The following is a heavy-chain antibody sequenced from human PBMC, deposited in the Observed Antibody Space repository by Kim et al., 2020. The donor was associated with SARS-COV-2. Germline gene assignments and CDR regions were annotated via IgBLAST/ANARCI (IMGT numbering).Heavy chain of an antibody. V-gene: IGHV3-33*01. CDR1: GFTFSSYG. CDR2: IWYDGSNK. CDR3: ARDAAIAAAGSWYFDL. Sequence: GGSLRLSCVASGFTFSSYGMHWVRQAPGKGLEWVAVIWYDGSNKYYADSVKGRFTISRDNSKNTLYLQMNSLRAEDTAVYYCARDAAIAAAGSWYFDLWGRGTLVTVSS. J-gene: IGHJ2*01. D-gene: IGHD6-13*01.